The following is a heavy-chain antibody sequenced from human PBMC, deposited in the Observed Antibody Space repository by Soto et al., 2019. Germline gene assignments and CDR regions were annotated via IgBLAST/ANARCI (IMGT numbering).Heavy chain of an antibody. CDR1: GFIFSSYD. V-gene: IGHV3-30-3*01. J-gene: IGHJ3*02. CDR3: AREYGIGGATFDI. Sequence: GGSLRLSCAASGFIFSSYDMHWVRQAPGKGLEWVAVISYDGSKKHYADSVKGRFTISRDNSKNTLYLQMNSLRAEDTAVYYCAREYGIGGATFDIWGQGKMVTVS. CDR2: ISYDGSKK. D-gene: IGHD1-26*01.